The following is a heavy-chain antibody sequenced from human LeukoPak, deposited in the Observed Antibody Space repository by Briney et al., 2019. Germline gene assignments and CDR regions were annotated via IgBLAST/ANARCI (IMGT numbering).Heavy chain of an antibody. CDR1: GGSFSGYY. D-gene: IGHD3-10*01. J-gene: IGHJ5*02. V-gene: IGHV4-34*01. CDR2: INHSGST. CDR3: ARRRRWGSGSYGNWFDP. Sequence: SETLSLTCAVYGGSFSGYYWGWIRQPPGKGLEWIGEINHSGSTNYNPSLKSRVTISVDTSKNQFSLKLSSVTAADTAVYYCARRRRWGSGSYGNWFDPWGQGTLVTVSS.